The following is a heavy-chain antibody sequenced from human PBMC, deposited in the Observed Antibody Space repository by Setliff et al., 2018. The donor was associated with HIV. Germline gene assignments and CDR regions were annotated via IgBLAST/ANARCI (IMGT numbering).Heavy chain of an antibody. CDR1: GFTFSDYE. CDR3: ARGFVLRFLEWSMPDAFDI. Sequence: GGSLRLSCAASGFTFSDYEMNWVRQAPGKGLEWVSYISSSGDSIYYADSVKGRFTISRDNAKNSLYLQMNSLRAEDTAVYYCARGFVLRFLEWSMPDAFDIWGQGTMVTVSS. J-gene: IGHJ3*02. CDR2: ISSSGDSI. V-gene: IGHV3-48*03. D-gene: IGHD3-3*01.